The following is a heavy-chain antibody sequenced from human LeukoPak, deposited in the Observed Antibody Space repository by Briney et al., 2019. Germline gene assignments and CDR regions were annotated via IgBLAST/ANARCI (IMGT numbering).Heavy chain of an antibody. J-gene: IGHJ3*02. Sequence: PGGSLRLSCAASRFTFSSYSMNWVRQAPGKGLEWVSSISSSSSYIYYADSVKGRFTISRDNAKNSLYLQMNSLRAEDTAVYYCAQGGEAVSAFDIWGQGTMVTVSS. CDR3: AQGGEAVSAFDI. D-gene: IGHD6-19*01. CDR1: RFTFSSYS. V-gene: IGHV3-21*01. CDR2: ISSSSSYI.